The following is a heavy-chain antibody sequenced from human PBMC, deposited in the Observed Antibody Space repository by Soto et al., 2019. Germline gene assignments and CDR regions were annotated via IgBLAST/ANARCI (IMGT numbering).Heavy chain of an antibody. CDR1: GGSISRYY. CDR2: IYYSGST. J-gene: IGHJ4*02. V-gene: IGHV4-59*01. D-gene: IGHD3-3*01. CDR3: ARVTAHFGVVITRIDY. Sequence: SETLSLTCTVSGGSISRYYWSWIRQPPGKGLEWIGYIYYSGSTNYNPSLKSRVTISVDTSKNQFSLKLSSVTAADTAVYYCARVTAHFGVVITRIDYWGQGTLVTVS.